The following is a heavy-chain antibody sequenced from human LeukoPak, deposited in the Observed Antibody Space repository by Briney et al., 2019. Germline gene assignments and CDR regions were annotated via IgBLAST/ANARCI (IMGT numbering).Heavy chain of an antibody. CDR1: GFTFSSYA. CDR3: AKSAGYSSGWYWGGNYYYGMDV. D-gene: IGHD6-19*01. CDR2: ISGSGGST. J-gene: IGHJ6*02. V-gene: IGHV3-23*01. Sequence: GGSLRLSCAASGFTFSSYAMSWVRQAPGKGLEWVSAISGSGGSTYYADSVKGRFTISRDNSKDTVYLQMNSLRAEDTAVYYCAKSAGYSSGWYWGGNYYYGMDVWGQGTTVTVSS.